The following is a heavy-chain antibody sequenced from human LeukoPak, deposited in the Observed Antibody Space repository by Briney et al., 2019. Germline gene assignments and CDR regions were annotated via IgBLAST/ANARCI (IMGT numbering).Heavy chain of an antibody. Sequence: GGSLRLSCAASGFTFSSYAMSWVRQAPGKGLEWVSAISGSGGSTYYADSVKGRFTISRDNSKNTLYLQMNSLRAEDTALYYCAKDRWQSSRTFDYWGQGTLVTVSS. D-gene: IGHD4-23*01. CDR2: ISGSGGST. CDR1: GFTFSSYA. V-gene: IGHV3-23*01. CDR3: AKDRWQSSRTFDY. J-gene: IGHJ4*02.